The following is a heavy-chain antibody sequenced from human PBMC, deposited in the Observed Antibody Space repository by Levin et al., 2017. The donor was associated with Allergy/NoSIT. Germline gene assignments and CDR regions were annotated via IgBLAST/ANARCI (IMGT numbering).Heavy chain of an antibody. D-gene: IGHD4-17*01. Sequence: GESLKISCVASGFTVSGKYMTWVRQAPGKGLEWVSGIYVSGNTYYADSVKGRFTISSDNSKNTLHLQMNSLRAEDTALYYCASRPHGDYPFFDYWGQGTLVTVSS. CDR3: ASRPHGDYPFFDY. CDR1: GFTVSGKY. J-gene: IGHJ4*02. CDR2: IYVSGNT. V-gene: IGHV3-53*01.